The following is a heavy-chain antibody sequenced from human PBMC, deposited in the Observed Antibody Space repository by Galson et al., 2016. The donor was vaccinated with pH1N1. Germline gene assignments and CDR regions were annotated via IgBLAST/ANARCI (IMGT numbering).Heavy chain of an antibody. Sequence: SVKVSCKASGDTFTSYAMHWVRQAPAQRLEGMGWINAGNGIPTYSQRFQGSVTIPRDTSASTAYMELSSLRSEDKAVYYCAESCYDVSCGYTEWGQETLVTVSS. V-gene: IGHV1-3*01. D-gene: IGHD3-22*01. J-gene: IGHJ4*02. CDR1: GDTFTSYA. CDR2: INAGNGIP. CDR3: AESCYDVSCGYTE.